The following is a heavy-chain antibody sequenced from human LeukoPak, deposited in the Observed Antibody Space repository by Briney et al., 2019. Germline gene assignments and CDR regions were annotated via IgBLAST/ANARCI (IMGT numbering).Heavy chain of an antibody. V-gene: IGHV1-46*01. D-gene: IGHD4-17*01. J-gene: IGHJ4*02. Sequence: ASVKVSCKASGYTFTSYYMHWVRQAPGQGLEWMGIINPSGGSTSYAQKFQGGVTMTRDTSTSTVYMELSSLRSEDTAVYYCARETYGDYGYDYWGQGTLVTVSS. CDR1: GYTFTSYY. CDR3: ARETYGDYGYDY. CDR2: INPSGGST.